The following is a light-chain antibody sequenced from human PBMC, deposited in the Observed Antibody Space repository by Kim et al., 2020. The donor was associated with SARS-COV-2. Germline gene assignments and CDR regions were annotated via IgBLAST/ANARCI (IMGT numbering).Light chain of an antibody. CDR2: GAS. CDR3: QKYNSGPYT. V-gene: IGKV1-27*01. CDR1: QGIDNY. Sequence: SASVGDRVTINCRASQGIDNYLAWYQQKPGKVPKLLIYGASTLQPGVPSRFSGSASGTDFTLTISSLQPEDVATYYCQKYNSGPYTFGQGTKLEIK. J-gene: IGKJ2*01.